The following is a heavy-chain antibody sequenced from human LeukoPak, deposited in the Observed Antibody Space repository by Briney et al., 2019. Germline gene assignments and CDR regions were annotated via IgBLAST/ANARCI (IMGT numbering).Heavy chain of an antibody. CDR2: KNPNSGNT. V-gene: IGHV1-8*01. CDR1: GYTFTSYD. J-gene: IGHJ4*02. CDR3: AREGPAKRGYSYGPLDDY. Sequence: VASVKVSCKASGYTFTSYDINWVRQATGQGLEWMGWKNPNSGNTGYAQKFQGRVTMTRNTSISTAYMELSSLRSEDTAVYYCAREGPAKRGYSYGPLDDYWGQGTLVTVSS. D-gene: IGHD5-18*01.